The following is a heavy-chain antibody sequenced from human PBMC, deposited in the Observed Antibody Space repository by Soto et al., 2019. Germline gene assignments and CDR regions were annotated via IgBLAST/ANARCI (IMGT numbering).Heavy chain of an antibody. J-gene: IGHJ6*02. V-gene: IGHV3-72*01. Sequence: GGSLRLSCAGSGFTLSDHYIDWVRQAPGKGLEWVGRSRDKAQGYSTAYAASVKGRFTTSRDESKNSVYLQMSSLKTEDTAVYYCSRQGGFYGSDVYSYGMDVWGQGTTVTVSS. CDR2: SRDKAQGYST. CDR3: SRQGGFYGSDVYSYGMDV. D-gene: IGHD3-10*01. CDR1: GFTLSDHY.